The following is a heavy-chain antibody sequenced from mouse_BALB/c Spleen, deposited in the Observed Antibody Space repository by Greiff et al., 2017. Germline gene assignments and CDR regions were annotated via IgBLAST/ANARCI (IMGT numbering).Heavy chain of an antibody. V-gene: IGHV1-52*01. CDR2: IDPYDSET. CDR3: ARSISTAVVATPMDY. D-gene: IGHD1-1*01. J-gene: IGHJ4*01. Sequence: QVQLQQPGAELVRPGASVKLSCKASGYTFTSYWMNWVKQRPEQGLEWIGRIDPYDSETHYNQKFKDKAILTVDKSSSTAYMQLSSLTSEDSAVYYGARSISTAVVATPMDYWGQGTSVTVSS. CDR1: GYTFTSYW.